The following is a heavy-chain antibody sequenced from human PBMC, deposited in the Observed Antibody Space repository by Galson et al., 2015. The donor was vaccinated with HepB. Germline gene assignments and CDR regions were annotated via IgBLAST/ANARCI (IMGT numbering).Heavy chain of an antibody. J-gene: IGHJ5*02. CDR2: IYYSGST. V-gene: IGHV4-59*01. CDR1: GGSISSYY. CDR3: ARVSGVYSSSWYQNWFDP. D-gene: IGHD6-13*01. Sequence: ENLSLTCTVSGGSISSYYWSWIRQPPGKGLEWIGYIYYSGSTNYNPSLKSRVTISVDTSKNQFSLKLSSVTAADTAVYYCARVSGVYSSSWYQNWFDPWGQGTLVTVSS.